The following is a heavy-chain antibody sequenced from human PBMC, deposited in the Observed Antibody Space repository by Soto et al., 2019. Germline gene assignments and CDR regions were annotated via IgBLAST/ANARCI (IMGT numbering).Heavy chain of an antibody. CDR2: IYYSGST. Sequence: QVQLQESGPGLVKPSQTLSLTCTVSGGSISSGDYYWSWIRQPPGKGLEWIGYIYYSGSTYYNPSLNSRVTISVDTSKNQFSLKLSSVTAADTAVYYCAREPNYGSFFYYYGMDVWGQGTTVTVSS. CDR3: AREPNYGSFFYYYGMDV. D-gene: IGHD1-26*01. CDR1: GGSISSGDYY. J-gene: IGHJ6*02. V-gene: IGHV4-30-4*01.